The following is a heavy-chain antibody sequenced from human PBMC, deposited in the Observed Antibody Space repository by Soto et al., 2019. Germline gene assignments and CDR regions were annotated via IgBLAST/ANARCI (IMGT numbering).Heavy chain of an antibody. CDR1: GGTFSSYA. D-gene: IGHD3-3*01. V-gene: IGHV1-69*13. CDR2: IIPIFGTA. J-gene: IGHJ5*02. CDR3: ARVLAFWSGHGDP. Sequence: GASVKVSCRASGGTFSSYAISWVRQAPGQGLEWMGGIIPIFGTANYAQKFQGRVTITADESTSTAYMELSSLRSEDTAVYYCARVLAFWSGHGDPWGQGTLVTVSS.